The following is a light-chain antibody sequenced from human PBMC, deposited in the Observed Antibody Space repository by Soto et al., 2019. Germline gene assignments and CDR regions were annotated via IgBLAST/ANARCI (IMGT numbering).Light chain of an antibody. Sequence: QSVLTQPPSASGSPGQSVTISCTGTSSDVGGYYYVSWYQKHPGKAPRLIIYEVSKRPSGVPDRFSGSKSGNTASLTVSGLQAEDEGDYYCSSYAGNGKFVVFGGGTKLTVL. V-gene: IGLV2-8*01. CDR2: EVS. CDR1: SSDVGGYYY. J-gene: IGLJ2*01. CDR3: SSYAGNGKFVV.